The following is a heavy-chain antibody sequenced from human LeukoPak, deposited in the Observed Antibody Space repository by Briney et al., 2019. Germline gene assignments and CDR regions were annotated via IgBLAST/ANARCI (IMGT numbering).Heavy chain of an antibody. CDR2: IYTSGST. D-gene: IGHD2-2*01. J-gene: IGHJ4*02. CDR3: ARGPSGSTSFFFDY. CDR1: GGSISSGSYY. V-gene: IGHV4-61*02. Sequence: SETLYLTCTVSGGSISSGSYYWSWIRQPAGKGLEWIGRIYTSGSTNYNPSLKSRVTISVDTSKNQFSLKLSSVTAADTAVYYCARGPSGSTSFFFDYWGQGTLVTVSS.